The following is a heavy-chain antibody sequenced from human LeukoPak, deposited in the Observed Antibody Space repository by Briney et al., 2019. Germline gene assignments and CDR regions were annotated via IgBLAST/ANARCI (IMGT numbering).Heavy chain of an antibody. Sequence: PGGSLRLSCAASGFTFNSYAMSWVRQAPGKGLEWVSAISGNGGRTYYADSVKGRFTTSRDNSKNTLNLQMHRLRVEDTAVYYCTRVMWDSSGYPIDYWGQGSLGTVSS. J-gene: IGHJ4*02. CDR1: GFTFNSYA. V-gene: IGHV3-23*01. CDR2: ISGNGGRT. D-gene: IGHD3-22*01. CDR3: TRVMWDSSGYPIDY.